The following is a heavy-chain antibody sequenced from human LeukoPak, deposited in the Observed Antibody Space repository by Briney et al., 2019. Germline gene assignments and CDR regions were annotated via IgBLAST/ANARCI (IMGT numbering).Heavy chain of an antibody. V-gene: IGHV4-34*01. Sequence: SSETLSLTCTVSGGSISSHYWSWIRQPPGKGLEWIAEINHSGSTKYNPSLKSRVTISVDTSKNQFSLKLTSVTAADTAVYYCAAVPESYYTVYYFNYWGQGTLVTVSS. J-gene: IGHJ4*02. CDR1: GGSISSHY. D-gene: IGHD3-10*01. CDR3: AAVPESYYTVYYFNY. CDR2: INHSGST.